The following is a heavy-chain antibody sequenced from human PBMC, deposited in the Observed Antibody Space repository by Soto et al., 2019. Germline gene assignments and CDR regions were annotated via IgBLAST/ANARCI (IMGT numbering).Heavy chain of an antibody. J-gene: IGHJ4*02. Sequence: GGPFCLCCAGSGFPLSHCGMSWVRQAPGKGLEWVSAISGSGNDASYAYSVRGRFTISRDNSRDTLYLQMNSLIADNTGVYYCGKEKRGSGWFVCDYWGQG. D-gene: IGHD6-19*01. CDR1: GFPLSHCG. V-gene: IGHV3-23*01. CDR3: GKEKRGSGWFVCDY. CDR2: ISGSGNDA.